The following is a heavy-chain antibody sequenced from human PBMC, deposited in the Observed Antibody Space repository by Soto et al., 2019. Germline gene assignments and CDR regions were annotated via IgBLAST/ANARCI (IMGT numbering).Heavy chain of an antibody. CDR3: ARDFDSYGYCSSTSCLVGDA. Sequence: GSLRLSCAASGFTVSSNYMIWFRQSPGEGLEWVSVIYSGGSTYYADSVKGRFTSSRDNSKNTLYLQMNSLRAEDTAVYYCARDFDSYGYCSSTSCLVGDAWGQGTTVTVS. V-gene: IGHV3-53*01. CDR1: GFTVSSNY. CDR2: IYSGGST. D-gene: IGHD2-2*01. J-gene: IGHJ6*02.